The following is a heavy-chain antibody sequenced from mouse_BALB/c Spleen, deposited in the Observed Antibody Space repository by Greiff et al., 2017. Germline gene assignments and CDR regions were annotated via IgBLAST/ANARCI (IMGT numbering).Heavy chain of an antibody. CDR2: IDPSDSET. CDR1: GYSFTSYW. CDR3: AREGSMDD. J-gene: IGHJ4*01. Sequence: VQLQQSGPQLVRPGASVKISCKASGYSFTSYWMHWVKQRPGQGLEWIGMIDPSDSETRLNQKFKDKATLTVDKSSSTAYMQLSSPTSEDSAVYYCAREGSMDDWGQGTSVTVSS. V-gene: IGHV1S127*01.